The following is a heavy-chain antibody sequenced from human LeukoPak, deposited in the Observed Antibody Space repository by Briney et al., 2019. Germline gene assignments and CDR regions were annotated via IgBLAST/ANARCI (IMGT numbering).Heavy chain of an antibody. CDR2: ISSSGSTI. J-gene: IGHJ4*02. Sequence: PGGSLRLSCAASGFTFSDYYMSWIRQAPGKGLEWVSYISSSGSTIYYADSVKGRFTISRDNAKNSLYLQMNSLRAEDTAVYYCARAFNPYCSSTSCPDDYFDYWGQGTLVTVSS. D-gene: IGHD2-2*01. V-gene: IGHV3-11*04. CDR1: GFTFSDYY. CDR3: ARAFNPYCSSTSCPDDYFDY.